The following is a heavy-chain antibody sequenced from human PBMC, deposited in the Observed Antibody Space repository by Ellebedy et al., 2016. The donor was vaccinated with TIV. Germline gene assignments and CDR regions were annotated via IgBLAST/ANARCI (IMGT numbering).Heavy chain of an antibody. J-gene: IGHJ4*02. CDR2: IYYSGST. Sequence: MPSETLSLTCTVSGGSISSSSYYWGWIRQPPGKGLEWIGSIYYSGSTYYNPSLKSRVTISVDTSKNQFSLKLSSVTAADTAVYYCARSPRGFGDFDYWGQGTLVTVSS. CDR3: ARSPRGFGDFDY. V-gene: IGHV4-39*07. CDR1: GGSISSSSYY. D-gene: IGHD3-10*01.